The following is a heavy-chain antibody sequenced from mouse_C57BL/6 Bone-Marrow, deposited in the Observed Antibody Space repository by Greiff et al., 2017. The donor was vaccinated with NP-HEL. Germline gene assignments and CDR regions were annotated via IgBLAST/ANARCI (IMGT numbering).Heavy chain of an antibody. J-gene: IGHJ2*01. CDR1: GYAFSSSW. CDR3: ARTTSWDEEYYFDY. V-gene: IGHV1-82*01. Sequence: VQLQQSGPELVKPGASVKISCKASGYAFSSSWMNWVKQRHGKGLEWIGRIYPGDGDTNYNGKFKGKATLTADKSSSTAYMQLSSLTSEDSAVYFCARTTSWDEEYYFDYWGQGTTLSVSS. D-gene: IGHD2-1*01. CDR2: IYPGDGDT.